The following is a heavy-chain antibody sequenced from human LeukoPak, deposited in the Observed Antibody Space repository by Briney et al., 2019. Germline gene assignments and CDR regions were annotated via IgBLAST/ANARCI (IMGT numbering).Heavy chain of an antibody. V-gene: IGHV3-23*01. CDR3: ATDLRAYHSGWLDY. Sequence: GGSLRLSCAASGFTFNSYGMSWVRQAPGQGLEWVSGISGSAGTTYYADSVKGRFTISRDDSKNTLYLQMNSLRAGDTAVYYCATDLRAYHSGWLDYWGQGTLVTVSS. CDR1: GFTFNSYG. D-gene: IGHD6-19*01. CDR2: ISGSAGTT. J-gene: IGHJ4*02.